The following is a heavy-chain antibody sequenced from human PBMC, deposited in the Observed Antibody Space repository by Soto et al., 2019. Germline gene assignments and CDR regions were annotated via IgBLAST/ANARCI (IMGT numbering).Heavy chain of an antibody. CDR1: GGSISSSSYY. J-gene: IGHJ5*02. CDR2: IYYSGST. Sequence: PSETLSLTCTVSGGSISSSSYYWGWIRQPPGKGLEWIGSIYYSGSTYYNPSLKSRVTISVDTSKNQFSLKLSSVTAADTAVYYCARHDSHTYSSGWDWFDPWGQGIRVTVAS. CDR3: ARHDSHTYSSGWDWFDP. D-gene: IGHD6-19*01. V-gene: IGHV4-39*01.